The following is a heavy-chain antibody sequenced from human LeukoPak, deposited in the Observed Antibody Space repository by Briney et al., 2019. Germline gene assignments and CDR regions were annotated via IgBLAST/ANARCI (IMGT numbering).Heavy chain of an antibody. CDR3: AKDLDWIQFSS. J-gene: IGHJ5*02. D-gene: IGHD3/OR15-3a*01. CDR2: ITGSGITT. Sequence: PGGSLRLSCAASGITFSSYGMSWVRQAPGKGLEWVSGITGSGITTYYGDSVKGRFTTSRDNSKNTVYLQMNSLIVEDTAVYYCAKDLDWIQFSSWGQGTLVTVSS. V-gene: IGHV3-23*01. CDR1: GITFSSYG.